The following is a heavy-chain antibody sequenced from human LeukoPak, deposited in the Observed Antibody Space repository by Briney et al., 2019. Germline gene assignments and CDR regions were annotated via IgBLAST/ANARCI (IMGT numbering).Heavy chain of an antibody. CDR2: ISYDGSNK. CDR1: GFTFSNYG. Sequence: PGRSLGLSCAASGFTFSNYGMHWVRQAPGKGLEWVAVISYDGSNKYYADSVKGRFTISRDNSKNTLYLQMNSLRAEDTAVYYCARDPLLAAPRDYYYGMDVWGQGTTVTVSS. V-gene: IGHV3-30*19. D-gene: IGHD3-3*01. CDR3: ARDPLLAAPRDYYYGMDV. J-gene: IGHJ6*02.